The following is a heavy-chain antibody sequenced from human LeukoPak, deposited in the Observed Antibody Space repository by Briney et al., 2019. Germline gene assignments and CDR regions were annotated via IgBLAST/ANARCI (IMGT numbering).Heavy chain of an antibody. CDR2: IIPIFGTA. CDR1: GGTFSSYA. V-gene: IGHV1-69*05. CDR3: ARSGMSYGGYYYYMDV. D-gene: IGHD4-17*01. Sequence: ASVKVSCKASGGTFSSYAISWVRQAPGQGLEWMGGIIPIFGTANCAQKFQGRVTITTDESTSTAYMELSSLRSEDTAVYYCARSGMSYGGYYYYMDVWGKGTTVTVSS. J-gene: IGHJ6*03.